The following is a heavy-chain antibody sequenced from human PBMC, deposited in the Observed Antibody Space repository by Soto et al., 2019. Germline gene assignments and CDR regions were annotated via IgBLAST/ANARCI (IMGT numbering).Heavy chain of an antibody. D-gene: IGHD3-10*01. J-gene: IGHJ4*02. V-gene: IGHV1-69*08. Sequence: QVQLVQSGAEVKKPGSSVKVSCKASGGTFSSYTISWVRQAPGQGLEWMGRIIPILGIANYAQKFQGRVTITADKSTSTAYMELSSLRSEDTAVYYCARDGGSTKVRGEIDYWGQGTLVTVSS. CDR2: IIPILGIA. CDR1: GGTFSSYT. CDR3: ARDGGSTKVRGEIDY.